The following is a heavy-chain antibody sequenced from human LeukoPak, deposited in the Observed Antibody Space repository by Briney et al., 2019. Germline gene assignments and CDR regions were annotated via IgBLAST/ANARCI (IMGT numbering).Heavy chain of an antibody. CDR1: GYTFTNYG. Sequence: ASVKVSCKASGYTFTNYGISWVRQAPGQGLEWMGWISAYNGNTNYAQKLQGRVTMTTDTSTSTAYMELRSLRSDDTAVYYCAGDAIYYYDSSGYYYPYWGQGTLVTVSS. V-gene: IGHV1-18*01. CDR2: ISAYNGNT. CDR3: AGDAIYYYDSSGYYYPY. J-gene: IGHJ4*02. D-gene: IGHD3-22*01.